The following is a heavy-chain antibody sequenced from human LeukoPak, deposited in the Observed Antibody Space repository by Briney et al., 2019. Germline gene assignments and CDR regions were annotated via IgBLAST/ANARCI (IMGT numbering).Heavy chain of an antibody. V-gene: IGHV3-30-3*01. D-gene: IGHD3-10*01. Sequence: GGSLRLSCAASGFTFSSYAMHWVRQAPGKGLEWVAVISYDGSNKYYADSVKGRFTISRDNSKNTVYLQMNSLRPEDTALYYCARDFHYGSGNYYNPRFDYWGQGTLVTVSS. CDR1: GFTFSSYA. CDR3: ARDFHYGSGNYYNPRFDY. J-gene: IGHJ4*02. CDR2: ISYDGSNK.